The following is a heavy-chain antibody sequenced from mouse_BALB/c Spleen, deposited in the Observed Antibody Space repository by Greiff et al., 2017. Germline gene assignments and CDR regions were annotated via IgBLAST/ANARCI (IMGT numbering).Heavy chain of an antibody. V-gene: IGHV3-2*02. CDR2: ISYSGST. CDR1: GYSITSDYA. Sequence: EVQLQQSGPGLVKPSQSLSLTCTVTGYSITSDYAWNWIRQFPGNKLEWMGYISYSGSTSYNPSLKSRISITRDTSKNQFFLQLNSVTTEDTATYYCASPYYYGSSPWFAYWGQGTLVTVSA. D-gene: IGHD1-1*01. J-gene: IGHJ3*01. CDR3: ASPYYYGSSPWFAY.